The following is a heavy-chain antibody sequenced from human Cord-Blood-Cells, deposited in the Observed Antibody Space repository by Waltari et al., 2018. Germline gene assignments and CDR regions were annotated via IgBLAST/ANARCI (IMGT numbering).Heavy chain of an antibody. CDR2: ISSSSSYI. CDR3: ARPLTIFGVVIIDAFDI. J-gene: IGHJ3*02. Sequence: EVQLVESGGGLVKPGGSLRLSCAASGFTFSSYSMNWVRQAPGKGREWVSSISSSSSYIYYADSVKGRFTISRDNAKNSLYLQMNSLRAEDTAVYYCARPLTIFGVVIIDAFDIWGQGTMVTVSS. CDR1: GFTFSSYS. V-gene: IGHV3-21*01. D-gene: IGHD3-3*01.